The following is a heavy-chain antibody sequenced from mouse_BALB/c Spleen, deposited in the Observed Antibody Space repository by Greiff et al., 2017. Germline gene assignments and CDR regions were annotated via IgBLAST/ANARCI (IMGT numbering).Heavy chain of an antibody. J-gene: IGHJ3*01. CDR2: IRNKANGYTT. CDR1: GFTFTDYY. V-gene: IGHV7-3*02. Sequence: DVKLVESGGGLVQPGGSLRLSCATSGFTFTDYYMSWVRQPPGKALEWLGFIRNKANGYTTEYSASVKGRFTISRDNSQSILYLQMNTLRAEDSATYYCARLYRYDGGFAYWGQGTLVTVSA. CDR3: ARLYRYDGGFAY. D-gene: IGHD2-14*01.